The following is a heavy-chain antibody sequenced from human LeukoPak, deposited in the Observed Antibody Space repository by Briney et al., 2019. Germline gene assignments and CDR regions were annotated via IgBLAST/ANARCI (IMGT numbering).Heavy chain of an antibody. CDR2: INHSGST. CDR1: GGSFSGYY. Sequence: SETLSLTCAVYGGSFSGYYWSWIRQPPGKGLEWIGEINHSGSTNYNPSLKSRVTISVDTSKNQFSLKLSSVTAADTAVYYCALPLMDYYYYGMGVWGQGTTVTVSS. D-gene: IGHD2-8*01. V-gene: IGHV4-34*01. CDR3: ALPLMDYYYYGMGV. J-gene: IGHJ6*02.